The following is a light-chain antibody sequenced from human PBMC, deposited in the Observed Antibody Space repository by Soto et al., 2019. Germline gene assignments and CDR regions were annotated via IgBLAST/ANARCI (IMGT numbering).Light chain of an antibody. V-gene: IGKV3-11*01. J-gene: IGKJ1*01. CDR3: QQRSNWLWT. CDR1: QSVSSY. Sequence: EIVLTQSPATLSLCPGERATLSCRASQSVSSYLAWYQQKPGQAPRLLIYDASNRATGIPARFSGSGSGTDFTLTISSLEPEDFAVYYCQQRSNWLWTFGQGTKVDI. CDR2: DAS.